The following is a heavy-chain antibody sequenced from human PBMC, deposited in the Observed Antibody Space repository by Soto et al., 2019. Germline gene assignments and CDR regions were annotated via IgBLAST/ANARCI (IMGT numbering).Heavy chain of an antibody. CDR1: GFTFISYW. J-gene: IGHJ4*02. CDR2: IKQDGSEK. Sequence: GGSLRLSCAASGFTFISYWMSWIRQAPGKGLEWVANIKQDGSEKYYVDSVKGRFTISRDNAKNSLYLQMNSLRAEDTAVYYCARDGVLNFWSGYYIFDYWGQGTLVTVSS. V-gene: IGHV3-7*05. CDR3: ARDGVLNFWSGYYIFDY. D-gene: IGHD3-3*01.